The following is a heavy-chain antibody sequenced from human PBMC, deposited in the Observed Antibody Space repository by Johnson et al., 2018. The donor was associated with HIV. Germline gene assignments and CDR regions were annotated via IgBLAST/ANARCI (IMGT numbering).Heavy chain of an antibody. D-gene: IGHD6-19*01. CDR1: GFTFSSYG. Sequence: VQLVESGGGLVQPGGSLRLSCAASGFTFSSYGMHWVRQAPGKGLEWVAVIWYDGSDKYYADSVKGRFTISRDNSRNTVYLQMNSLRAEDTAVYYCARDIIAVAGYDAFDIWGQGTMVTVSS. V-gene: IGHV3-33*08. CDR3: ARDIIAVAGYDAFDI. CDR2: IWYDGSDK. J-gene: IGHJ3*02.